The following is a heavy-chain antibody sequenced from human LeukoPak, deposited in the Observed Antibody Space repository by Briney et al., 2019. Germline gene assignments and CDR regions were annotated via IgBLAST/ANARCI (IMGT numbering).Heavy chain of an antibody. CDR1: GFTFSSYT. J-gene: IGHJ4*02. V-gene: IGHV3-23*01. CDR3: AKDGGLWVSAHWGDS. D-gene: IGHD7-27*01. CDR2: ITTSDGNT. Sequence: GGSLRLSCAASGFTFSSYTMSWVRQAPGKGLEWVSTITTSDGNTYYADFVKGRFTVSRDNSKNTLFLQMNSLRAEDTAVYYCAKDGGLWVSAHWGDSWGRGTLVTVSS.